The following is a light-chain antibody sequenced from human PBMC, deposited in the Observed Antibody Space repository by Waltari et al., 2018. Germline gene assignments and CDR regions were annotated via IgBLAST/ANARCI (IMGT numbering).Light chain of an antibody. J-gene: IGKJ1*01. CDR2: GAS. V-gene: IGKV3-20*01. CDR1: QSVSRT. Sequence: SCRASQSVSRTLAWYQQKPGQAPRLLMYGASNRATGIPERFSGSGSGTDFSLTISRLEPEDFAVYYCQHYVRLPVTFGQGTKVEIK. CDR3: QHYVRLPVT.